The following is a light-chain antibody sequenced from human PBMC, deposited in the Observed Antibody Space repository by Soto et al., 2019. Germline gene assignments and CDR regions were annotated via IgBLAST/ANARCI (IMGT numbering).Light chain of an antibody. Sequence: QSVLTQPASVSGSPGQSITISCTGTSSDVGGYNYVSWYQQHPGKALKLMIYEVSNRPSGVSNRFSGSKSGNTASLTISGLQAEDEADYYCSSYTSSSTRGVFGGGTKLTVL. CDR2: EVS. J-gene: IGLJ3*02. CDR1: SSDVGGYNY. CDR3: SSYTSSSTRGV. V-gene: IGLV2-14*01.